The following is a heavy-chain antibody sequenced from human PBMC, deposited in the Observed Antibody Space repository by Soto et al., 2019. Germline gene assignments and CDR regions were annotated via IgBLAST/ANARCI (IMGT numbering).Heavy chain of an antibody. CDR2: IYHSGST. J-gene: IGHJ5*02. CDR1: GRSISSSNY. V-gene: IGHV4-4*02. D-gene: IGHD3-16*01. Sequence: SETPSLTCAVSGRSISSSNYWSWVRQAPGSGPEWIGEIYHSGSTNYNPSLKSRVTISVDKSKNQFSLRLSSLIAADTAVDYGAIYEFYRFDLWGQGILDTVSS. CDR3: AIYEFYRFDL.